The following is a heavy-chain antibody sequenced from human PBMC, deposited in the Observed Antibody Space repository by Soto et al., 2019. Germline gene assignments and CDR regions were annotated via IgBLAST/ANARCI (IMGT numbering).Heavy chain of an antibody. Sequence: ESLKISCQASGYSFTTYWISWVRQMPGKGLECMGRIDPTDSYTDYGPSFEGHVTMSVDRSINTAYLEWSSLKASDSAMYYCARLTLAQDSSGYHIFDYWGQGTLVTVSS. J-gene: IGHJ4*02. CDR3: ARLTLAQDSSGYHIFDY. D-gene: IGHD3-22*01. CDR2: IDPTDSYT. V-gene: IGHV5-10-1*01. CDR1: GYSFTTYW.